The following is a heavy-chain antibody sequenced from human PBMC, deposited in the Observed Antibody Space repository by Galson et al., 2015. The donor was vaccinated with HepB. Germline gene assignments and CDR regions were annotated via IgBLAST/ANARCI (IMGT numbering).Heavy chain of an antibody. V-gene: IGHV6-1*01. D-gene: IGHD6-13*01. CDR2: TYYRSKWYN. CDR1: GDSVSSNSAA. J-gene: IGHJ3*02. CDR3: ARAEQQLVTKAFDI. Sequence: CAISGDSVSSNSAAWNWIRQSPSRGLEWLGRTYYRSKWYNDYAVSVKSRITINPDTSKNQFSLQLNSVTPEDTAVYYCARAEQQLVTKAFDIWAKGQWSPSLQ.